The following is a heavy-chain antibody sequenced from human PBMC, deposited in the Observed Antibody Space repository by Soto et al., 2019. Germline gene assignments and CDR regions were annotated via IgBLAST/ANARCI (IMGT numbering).Heavy chain of an antibody. J-gene: IGHJ6*02. Sequence: QVQLQESGPGLVKPLGTLSLTCAVSSGSIGTTNWWSWVRQPPGKGLEWIGEIFHSGNTYYNPSLASRVTISVDTSKNQFSLNLRSVTAADTAVYYCARRTWGMDVWGQGTTVTVSS. CDR3: ARRTWGMDV. V-gene: IGHV4-4*02. CDR1: SGSIGTTNW. D-gene: IGHD2-8*01. CDR2: IFHSGNT.